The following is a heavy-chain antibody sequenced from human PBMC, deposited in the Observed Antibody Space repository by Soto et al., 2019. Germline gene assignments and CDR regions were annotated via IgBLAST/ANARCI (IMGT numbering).Heavy chain of an antibody. CDR1: GSSLSRNW. CDR3: ARGPTYSTPNVFFFNDKPPTGIYF. V-gene: IGHV3-7*01. Sequence: PGWHVRISCAASGSSLSRNWICCVLQDTKKGLECVANIKQDGSEKYYVDSVKGRFTISRDNAKNSLYLQMNSLRAEDTAVYYCARGPTYSTPNVFFFNDKPPTGIYF. D-gene: IGHD6-13*01. J-gene: IGHJ1*01. CDR2: IKQDGSEK.